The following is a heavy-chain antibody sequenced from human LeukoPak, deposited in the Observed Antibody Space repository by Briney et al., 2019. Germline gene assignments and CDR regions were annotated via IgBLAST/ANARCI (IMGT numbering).Heavy chain of an antibody. V-gene: IGHV1-2*02. CDR2: INPNSGGT. J-gene: IGHJ5*02. Sequence: ASVKVSCKASGYIFTGYYIHWVRQAPGQGLQWMGWINPNSGGTNYAQTFQGRVTMTRDTSISTAYMEVSRLTSDDTAVYYCAKSIMGGQYNWFGPWGQGTLVTVSS. CDR1: GYIFTGYY. CDR3: AKSIMGGQYNWFGP. D-gene: IGHD3-16*01.